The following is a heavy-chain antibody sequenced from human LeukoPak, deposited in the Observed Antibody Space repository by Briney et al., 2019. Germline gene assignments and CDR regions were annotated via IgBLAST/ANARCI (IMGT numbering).Heavy chain of an antibody. Sequence: ASVKVSYKASGYTFTSYGISWVRQAPGQGLEWMGWISAYNGNTNYAQKLQGRVTMTTDTSTSTAYMELRSLRSDDTAVYYCAREMDGQYYYDSSGYYPFDYWGQGTLVTVSS. J-gene: IGHJ4*02. CDR1: GYTFTSYG. V-gene: IGHV1-18*01. CDR2: ISAYNGNT. D-gene: IGHD3-22*01. CDR3: AREMDGQYYYDSSGYYPFDY.